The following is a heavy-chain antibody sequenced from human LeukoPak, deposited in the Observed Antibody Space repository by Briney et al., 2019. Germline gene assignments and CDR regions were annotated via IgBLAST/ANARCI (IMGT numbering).Heavy chain of an antibody. CDR1: GFTFDDYA. CDR3: ARDFKYQRSSSSQDY. J-gene: IGHJ4*02. Sequence: PGGSLRLSCAASGFTFDDYAMHWVRQAPGKGLEWVSGISWNSGSIGYADSVKGRFTISRDNAKNSLYLQMNSLRAEDTAVYYCARDFKYQRSSSSQDYWGQGTLVTVSS. CDR2: ISWNSGSI. V-gene: IGHV3-9*01. D-gene: IGHD6-6*01.